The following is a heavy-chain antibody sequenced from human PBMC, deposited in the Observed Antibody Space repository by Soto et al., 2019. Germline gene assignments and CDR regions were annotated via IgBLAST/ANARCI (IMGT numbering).Heavy chain of an antibody. CDR3: ARRVIGAAGDYFDY. V-gene: IGHV4-4*07. CDR1: GGSVSNYY. D-gene: IGHD6-13*01. J-gene: IGHJ4*02. CDR2: IYTSGST. Sequence: SETLSLTCTVSGGSVSNYYWSWIRQPAGKGLEWIGRIYTSGSTINPSLKSRVTMSVDTSKNQFSLKLSSVSAADTAVYYCARRVIGAAGDYFDYWGQGTLVTVS.